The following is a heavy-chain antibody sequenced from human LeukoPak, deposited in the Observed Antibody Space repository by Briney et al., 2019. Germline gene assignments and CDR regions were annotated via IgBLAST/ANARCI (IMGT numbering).Heavy chain of an antibody. J-gene: IGHJ4*02. V-gene: IGHV3-23*01. Sequence: PGGSLRLSCAASGFTFSSYAMSWVRQAPGKGLEWVSTISNSGGSTYYADSVKGRFTISRDNSKNTLYLQMTSLRAEDTAVYYCAREGPRGNSQFDYWGQGTLVTVSS. CDR3: AREGPRGNSQFDY. D-gene: IGHD2/OR15-2a*01. CDR1: GFTFSSYA. CDR2: ISNSGGST.